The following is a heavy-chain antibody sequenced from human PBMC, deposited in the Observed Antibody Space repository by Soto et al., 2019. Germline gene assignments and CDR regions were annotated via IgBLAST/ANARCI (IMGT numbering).Heavy chain of an antibody. Sequence: GASVKVSCKASGGTFSSYAISWVRQAPGQGLEWMGGIIPIFGTANYAQKFQGRVTMTRDTSTSTVYMELSSLRSEDTAVYYCARERGSIAYFDYWGQGTLVTVSS. V-gene: IGHV1-69*05. J-gene: IGHJ4*02. CDR2: IIPIFGTA. D-gene: IGHD6-6*01. CDR3: ARERGSIAYFDY. CDR1: GGTFSSYA.